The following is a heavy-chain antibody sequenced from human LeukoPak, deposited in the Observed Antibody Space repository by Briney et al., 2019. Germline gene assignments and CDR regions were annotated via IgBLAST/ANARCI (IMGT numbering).Heavy chain of an antibody. CDR1: GFTFGDYA. J-gene: IGHJ4*02. Sequence: GGSLRLSCTASGFTFGDYAMSWVRQAPGKGLEWVGFIRSKAYGGTTEYAASVKGRFIISRDDSKSIAYLQMNSLRAEDTAVYYCAKVTYYYDSSGPSPDYWGQGTLVTVSS. CDR2: IRSKAYGGTT. V-gene: IGHV3-49*04. D-gene: IGHD3-22*01. CDR3: AKVTYYYDSSGPSPDY.